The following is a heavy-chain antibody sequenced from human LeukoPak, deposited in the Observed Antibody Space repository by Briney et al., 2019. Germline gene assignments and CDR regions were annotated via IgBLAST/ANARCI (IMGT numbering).Heavy chain of an antibody. J-gene: IGHJ6*02. V-gene: IGHV3-48*03. CDR1: GFSFSSYE. Sequence: GGSLRISCAASGFSFSSYEMNWVRQAPGKGLDWVSYISSSSATIYYADSVKGRFTISRDNAKNSLYLQMNSLRAEDTALYYCARNPACRGGSCYYYYGMDVWGQGTTVTVSS. CDR2: ISSSSATI. CDR3: ARNPACRGGSCYYYYGMDV. D-gene: IGHD2-15*01.